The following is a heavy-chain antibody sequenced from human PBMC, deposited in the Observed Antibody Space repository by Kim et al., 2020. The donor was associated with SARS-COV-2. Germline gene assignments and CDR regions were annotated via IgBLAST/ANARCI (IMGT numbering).Heavy chain of an antibody. V-gene: IGHV4-34*01. CDR3: ARSGRSGWYPYYYYYMDV. CDR1: GGSFSGYY. J-gene: IGHJ6*03. CDR2: INHSGST. D-gene: IGHD6-19*01. Sequence: SETLSLTCAVYGGSFSGYYWSWIRQPPGKGLEWIGEINHSGSTNYNPSLKSRVTISVDTSKNQFSLKLSSVTAADTAVYYCARSGRSGWYPYYYYYMDV.